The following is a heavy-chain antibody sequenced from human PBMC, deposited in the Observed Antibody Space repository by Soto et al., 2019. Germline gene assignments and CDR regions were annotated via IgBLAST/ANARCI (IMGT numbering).Heavy chain of an antibody. CDR3: ASSNSSYALFGY. V-gene: IGHV4-39*01. Sequence: QLQLQESGPGLVKPSATLSLTCTVSGGSISSSSYYWGWIRQPPGKALEWIGSIYYRGTTYYSPSLKSRVTISVDMSKIQFSLKLSSVTAADTAVYYCASSNSSYALFGYWGQGTLVTVSS. CDR1: GGSISSSSYY. J-gene: IGHJ4*02. D-gene: IGHD4-4*01. CDR2: IYYRGTT.